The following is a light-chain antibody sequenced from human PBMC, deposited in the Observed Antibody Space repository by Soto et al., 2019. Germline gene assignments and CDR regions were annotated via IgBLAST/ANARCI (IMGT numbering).Light chain of an antibody. J-gene: IGKJ2*01. V-gene: IGKV1-5*03. Sequence: DIQMTQSPSTLSASVGDRVTITCRASQSINSWLAWYQQKPGKAPTLLIYKESSLRSGVPSRFSGSGSGTEFSLTISSLHADDFATYYCQHYNSSPYTFGHGTKLEIK. CDR3: QHYNSSPYT. CDR2: KES. CDR1: QSINSW.